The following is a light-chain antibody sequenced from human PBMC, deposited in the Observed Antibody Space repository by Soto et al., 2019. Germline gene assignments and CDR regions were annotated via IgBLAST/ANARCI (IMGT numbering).Light chain of an antibody. V-gene: IGKV3-20*01. Sequence: EIVLTKSPGTLSLSPGKSATLSCRATQSVSATYLAWYQQKPGQAPRLLIYAASSRATDIPDRFSGSGSGTDFTLAISRLEPEDFAVYWCQHYGTSTRTFGQGT. CDR3: QHYGTSTRT. CDR2: AAS. CDR1: QSVSATY. J-gene: IGKJ1*01.